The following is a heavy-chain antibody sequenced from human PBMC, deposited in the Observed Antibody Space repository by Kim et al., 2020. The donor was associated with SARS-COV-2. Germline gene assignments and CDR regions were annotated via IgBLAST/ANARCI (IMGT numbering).Heavy chain of an antibody. CDR2: TA. J-gene: IGHJ5*02. D-gene: IGHD6-13*01. Sequence: TANDAQKFQGRVTITADKSTSTAYMELSSLRSEDTAVYYCARLAEDWFDPWGQGTLVTVSS. V-gene: IGHV1-69*06. CDR3: ARLAEDWFDP.